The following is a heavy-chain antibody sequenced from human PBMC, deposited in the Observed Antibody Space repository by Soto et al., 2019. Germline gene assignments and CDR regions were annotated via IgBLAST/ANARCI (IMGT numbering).Heavy chain of an antibody. J-gene: IGHJ4*02. V-gene: IGHV4-59*01. CDR1: GGSISSYY. CDR2: IYYSGST. Sequence: SETLSLTCTVSGGSISSYYWSWIGQPPGKGLEWIGYIYYSGSTNYNPSLKSRVTISADTSKNQFSLNLNSVTAADTAIYYCARDLGPPGYFNYWGQGTLVTVSS. CDR3: ARDLGPPGYFNY. D-gene: IGHD7-27*01.